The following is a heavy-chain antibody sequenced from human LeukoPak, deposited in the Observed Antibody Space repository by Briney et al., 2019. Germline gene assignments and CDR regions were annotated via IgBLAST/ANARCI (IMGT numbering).Heavy chain of an antibody. V-gene: IGHV3-7*01. CDR2: INQDGSEK. D-gene: IGHD2-2*02. CDR3: ARGRRTSSYTDFDY. Sequence: GGSLRLSCAASGFTLSSYSMSWVRQAPGKGLEWVANINQDGSEKYYVDSVKGRFTISRDSAKSSLYLQMNSVRAVDTALYYCARGRRTSSYTDFDYWGQGTLVTVSS. CDR1: GFTLSSYS. J-gene: IGHJ4*02.